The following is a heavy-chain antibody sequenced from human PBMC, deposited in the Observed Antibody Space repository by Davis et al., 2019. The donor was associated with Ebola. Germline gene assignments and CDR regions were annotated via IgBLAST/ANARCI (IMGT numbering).Heavy chain of an antibody. CDR1: GFTFSSYA. J-gene: IGHJ6*02. V-gene: IGHV3-30-3*01. CDR2: ISYDGSNK. CDR3: ARDFTYSSSWYIGYGMDV. D-gene: IGHD6-13*01. Sequence: GGSLRLSCAASGFTFSSYAMHWVRQAPGKGLEWVAVISYDGSNKYYADSVKGRFTISRDNAKNTLYLQMNSLRAEDTAVYYCARDFTYSSSWYIGYGMDVWGQGTTVTVSS.